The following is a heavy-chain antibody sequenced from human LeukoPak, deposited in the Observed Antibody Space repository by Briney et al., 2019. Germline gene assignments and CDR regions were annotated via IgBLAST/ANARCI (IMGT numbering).Heavy chain of an antibody. D-gene: IGHD6-13*01. CDR2: ISAYNGNT. Sequence: ASVTVSCKASGYTFTSYGISWVRQAPGQGLEWMGWISAYNGNTNYAQKLQGRVTMTTDTSTSTAYMELRSLRSDDTAVYYCARDGAGSSSWPYYYYYYMDVWGKGTTVTVSS. J-gene: IGHJ6*03. CDR3: ARDGAGSSSWPYYYYYYMDV. V-gene: IGHV1-18*01. CDR1: GYTFTSYG.